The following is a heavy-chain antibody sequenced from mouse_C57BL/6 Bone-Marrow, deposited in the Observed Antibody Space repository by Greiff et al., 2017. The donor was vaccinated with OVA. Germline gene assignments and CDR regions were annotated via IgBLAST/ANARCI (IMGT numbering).Heavy chain of an antibody. CDR3: ARRYYGSFDY. Sequence: VQLQQSGGGLVKPGGSLKLSCAASGFTFSDYGMHWVRQAPEKGLEWVAYISSGSSTIYYADTVKGRFTISRDNAKNTLFLQMTSLRSEDTAMYYCARRYYGSFDYWGQGTTLTVSS. CDR1: GFTFSDYG. D-gene: IGHD1-1*01. V-gene: IGHV5-17*01. CDR2: ISSGSSTI. J-gene: IGHJ2*01.